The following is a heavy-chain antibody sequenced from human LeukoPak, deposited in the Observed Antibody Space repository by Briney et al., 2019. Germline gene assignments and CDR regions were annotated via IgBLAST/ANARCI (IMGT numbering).Heavy chain of an antibody. CDR3: ARDVYYYDSSGSDY. V-gene: IGHV3-30-3*01. Sequence: AGGSLRLSCAASGFTFSSYAMHWVRQAPGKGLEWVAVISYDGSNKYYADSVKGRFTISRDNSKNTLYLQMNSLRAEDTAVYYCARDVYYYDSSGSDYWGQGTLVTVSS. CDR2: ISYDGSNK. D-gene: IGHD3-22*01. CDR1: GFTFSSYA. J-gene: IGHJ4*02.